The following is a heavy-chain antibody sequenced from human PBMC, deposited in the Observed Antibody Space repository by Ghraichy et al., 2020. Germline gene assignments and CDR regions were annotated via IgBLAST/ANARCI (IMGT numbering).Heavy chain of an antibody. Sequence: GESLNISCAASEVTFTTWGMHWVRQAPGKGLEWVAVIWHDGSNKYYADSVEGRFTISRDNSKNTLYLQMNSLRAEDTAVYYCVKDGPNWGKDFDTWGQGTLVTVSS. D-gene: IGHD7-27*01. CDR3: VKDGPNWGKDFDT. CDR2: IWHDGSNK. J-gene: IGHJ4*02. V-gene: IGHV3-33*06. CDR1: EVTFTTWG.